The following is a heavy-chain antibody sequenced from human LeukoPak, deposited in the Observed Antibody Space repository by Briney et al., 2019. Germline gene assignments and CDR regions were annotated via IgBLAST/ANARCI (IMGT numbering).Heavy chain of an antibody. J-gene: IGHJ6*03. CDR1: GFTFSSYS. V-gene: IGHV3-21*01. D-gene: IGHD3-3*01. Sequence: PGGSLRLFCAASGFTFSSYSMNWVRQAPGKGLEWVSSISSSSSYIYYADSVKGRFTISRDNAKNSLYLQMNSLRAEDTAVYYCARDQPYYGTFGVVIMPNNEKYYMDVWGKGTTVTVSS. CDR3: ARDQPYYGTFGVVIMPNNEKYYMDV. CDR2: ISSSSSYI.